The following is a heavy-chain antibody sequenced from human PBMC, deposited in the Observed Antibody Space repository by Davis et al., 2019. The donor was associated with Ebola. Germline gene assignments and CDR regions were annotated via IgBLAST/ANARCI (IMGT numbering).Heavy chain of an antibody. CDR3: ARDGGSGWYWY. J-gene: IGHJ4*02. D-gene: IGHD6-19*01. V-gene: IGHV1-18*04. CDR2: ISAYNGNT. Sequence: AASVKVSCKASGYTFTSYYMHWVRQAPGQGLEWMGWISAYNGNTNHAQELQGRVTMTTDTSTSTAYVELRSLRSDDTAVYYCARDGGSGWYWYWGQGTLVTVSS. CDR1: GYTFTSYY.